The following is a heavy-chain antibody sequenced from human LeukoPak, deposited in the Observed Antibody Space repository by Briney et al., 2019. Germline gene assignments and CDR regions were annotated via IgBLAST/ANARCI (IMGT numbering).Heavy chain of an antibody. CDR1: GVSISSSNSY. Sequence: SGTLSLTCTVSGVSISSSNSYWGWIRQPPGKGLEWIGSIDCSGSTYYNPALKSRVTISVDTSKNQFSLKLSSATAADTAVYYCARDPPGGRYWYFDLWGRGTLVTVSS. CDR3: ARDPPGGRYWYFDL. D-gene: IGHD1-14*01. CDR2: IDCSGST. V-gene: IGHV4-39*07. J-gene: IGHJ2*01.